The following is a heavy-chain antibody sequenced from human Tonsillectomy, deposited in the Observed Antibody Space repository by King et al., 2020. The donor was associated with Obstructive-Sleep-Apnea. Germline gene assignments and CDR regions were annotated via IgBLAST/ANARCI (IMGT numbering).Heavy chain of an antibody. V-gene: IGHV1-69*01. CDR2: IIPIFGTA. CDR3: ARVRQSYYGSGRYPDYYYYGMDV. Sequence: QLVQSGAEVKKPGSSVKVSCKASGGTFSSYAISWVRQAPGQGLEWMGGIIPIFGTANYAQKFQGRVTITADESTSTAYMELSSLRPEDTAVYYCARVRQSYYGSGRYPDYYYYGMDVWGQGTTVTVSS. CDR1: GGTFSSYA. D-gene: IGHD3-10*01. J-gene: IGHJ6*02.